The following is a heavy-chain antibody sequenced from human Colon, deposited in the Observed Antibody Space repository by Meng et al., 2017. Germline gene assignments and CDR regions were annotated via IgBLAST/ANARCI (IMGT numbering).Heavy chain of an antibody. CDR3: SRDAGVQNWFDP. CDR1: GFFFSASA. Sequence: VLLCDPGAVLFQPVGSLKPASVHSGFFFSASATHWFRQFSRRGKKCVSVIKKKGQNVATTYDTSVSGRITICRGESRHTSCLQIDSLNTEDTAMYYCSRDAGVQNWFDPWGKGTLVTVSS. CDR2: IKKKGQNVAT. D-gene: IGHD1-1*01. J-gene: IGHJ5*02. V-gene: IGHV3-73*02.